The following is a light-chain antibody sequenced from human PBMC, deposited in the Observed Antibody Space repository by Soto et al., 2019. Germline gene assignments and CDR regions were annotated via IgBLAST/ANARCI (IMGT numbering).Light chain of an antibody. Sequence: QSALTQPASVSGSPGQSITISCTGTSSDVGSYNLVSWYQQHPGKAPKLMIYEVSKRPSGVSNRFSGSKSGNTASLTLSGLQAEDEADYYCCSYAGSKVFGTGTKLTVL. CDR3: CSYAGSKV. CDR1: SSDVGSYNL. CDR2: EVS. J-gene: IGLJ1*01. V-gene: IGLV2-23*02.